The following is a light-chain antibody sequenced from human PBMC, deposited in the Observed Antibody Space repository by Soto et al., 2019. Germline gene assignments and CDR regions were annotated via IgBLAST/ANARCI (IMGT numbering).Light chain of an antibody. J-gene: IGLJ1*01. CDR3: GSWDSSLSAYV. CDR2: DDD. CDR1: SSNIGGNS. V-gene: IGLV1-51*01. Sequence: QSVLTQPPSVSAAPGQRVIISCSGSSSNIGGNSVSWYQQLPGTAPKLLIYDDDKRPSGIPDRFSGSKSGTSATLGITGFQTGDEADHYCGSWDSSLSAYVFGTGTKVTVL.